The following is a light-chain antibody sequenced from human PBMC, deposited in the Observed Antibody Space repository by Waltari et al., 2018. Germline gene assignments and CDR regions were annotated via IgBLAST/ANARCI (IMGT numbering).Light chain of an antibody. J-gene: IGLJ3*02. CDR3: SSYTSGNTWV. CDR2: DVR. Sequence: QSVLTQPASVSGSSGQSLPISCTGTSSDVGAYHYFSWYQQHPGKAPKIVIYDVRKRPSGVSDRFSGSKSVNTASLTISGLQAEDEADYYCSSYTSGNTWVFGGGTKLTVL. V-gene: IGLV2-14*03. CDR1: SSDVGAYHY.